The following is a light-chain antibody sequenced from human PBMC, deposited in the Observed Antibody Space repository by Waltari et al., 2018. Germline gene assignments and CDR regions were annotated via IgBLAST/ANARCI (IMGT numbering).Light chain of an antibody. CDR2: VTN. Sequence: QAVVTQEPSLTVPPGGTVTLTCGHSTGAVTSGNSPYWFQQEPGQTPRTLIYVTNNKHSWTPARFSGFLLGGKAALTLSGAQPEDEADYYCMLYYSGSWVFGGGTKLTVL. J-gene: IGLJ3*02. V-gene: IGLV7-46*01. CDR1: TGAVTSGNS. CDR3: MLYYSGSWV.